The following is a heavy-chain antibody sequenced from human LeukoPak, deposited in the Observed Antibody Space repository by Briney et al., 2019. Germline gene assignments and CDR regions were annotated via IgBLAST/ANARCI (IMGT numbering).Heavy chain of an antibody. V-gene: IGHV3-11*01. CDR2: ISSSGSTI. D-gene: IGHD2-2*01. J-gene: IGHJ5*02. CDR3: PRERHTPTYYCSSTSCPPWFDP. Sequence: PGGSLRLSCAASRFTFSDYYRSWIRQAPGRGLEWVSYISSSGSTIYYAESVKGRFTISRDNAKNSLYLQMNSLRAEDTAVYYCPRERHTPTYYCSSTSCPPWFDPWGQGTLVTVSS. CDR1: RFTFSDYY.